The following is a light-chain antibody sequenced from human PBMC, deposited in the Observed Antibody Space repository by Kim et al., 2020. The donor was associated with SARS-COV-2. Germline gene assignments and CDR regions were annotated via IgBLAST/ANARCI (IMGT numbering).Light chain of an antibody. Sequence: GRAVSNTCQENCLGFYYASRYQQRPGQAPVVVYHGKCCRPSGIPSRFSGSSSGNTASLTISEAQADDEADYYCRSRDSSGNRLVFGAGTQLTVL. J-gene: IGLJ3*02. CDR3: RSRDSSGNRLV. CDR1: CLGFYY. CDR2: GKC. V-gene: IGLV3-19*01.